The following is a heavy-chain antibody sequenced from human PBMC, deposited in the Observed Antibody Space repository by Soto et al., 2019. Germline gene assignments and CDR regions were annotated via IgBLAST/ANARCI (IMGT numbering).Heavy chain of an antibody. CDR2: ISWNSGSI. Sequence: EVPLVESGGGLVQPGRSLRLSCAASGFTFDDYAMHWVRQAPGKGLEWVSGISWNSGSIGYADSVKGRFTISRDNAKNSLYLQMNSLRAEDTALYYCAKVGSYGGYFDYWGQGTLVTVSS. J-gene: IGHJ4*02. CDR3: AKVGSYGGYFDY. V-gene: IGHV3-9*01. D-gene: IGHD1-26*01. CDR1: GFTFDDYA.